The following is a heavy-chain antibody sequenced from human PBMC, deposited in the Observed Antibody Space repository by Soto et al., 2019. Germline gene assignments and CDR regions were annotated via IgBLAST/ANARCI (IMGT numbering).Heavy chain of an antibody. CDR1: GYTFTSYG. J-gene: IGHJ6*03. D-gene: IGHD3-3*01. CDR3: ARAELRFVEWLIYYMDG. V-gene: IGHV1-18*01. Sequence: ASVKVSCKASGYTFTSYGISWVRQAPGQGLEWMGWISAYNGNTNYAQKLQGRVTMTTDTSTSTAYMELRSLRSDDTAVYYCARAELRFVEWLIYYMDGWGKGNKVTVYS. CDR2: ISAYNGNT.